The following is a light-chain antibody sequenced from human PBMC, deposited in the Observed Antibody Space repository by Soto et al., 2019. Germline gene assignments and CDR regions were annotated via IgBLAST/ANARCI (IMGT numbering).Light chain of an antibody. V-gene: IGKV1-17*01. J-gene: IGKJ1*01. CDR2: AAS. CDR1: QSISNH. CDR3: QQYNSYSWT. Sequence: DIQMTQSPSSLSASVEDSVIITCRASQSISNHLNWYQQKPGKAPKLLIFAASSLQSGVPSRFSGSGSGTEFTLTISSLQPDDFATYYCQQYNSYSWTFGQGTKVDIK.